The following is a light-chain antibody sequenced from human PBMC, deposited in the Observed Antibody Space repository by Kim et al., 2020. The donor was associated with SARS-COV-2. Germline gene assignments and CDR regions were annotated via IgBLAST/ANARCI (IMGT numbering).Light chain of an antibody. CDR1: QRAPSNS. CDR3: QQYGSSPR. V-gene: IGKV3-20*01. Sequence: PPGERATLSCRAGQRAPSNSLAWYQQTPGQTPRFLIYGASSMAPGIPDRVSGSGSGTDFSLTISGLEPEDFAVYYCQQYGSSPRFGGGTKVDIK. J-gene: IGKJ4*01. CDR2: GAS.